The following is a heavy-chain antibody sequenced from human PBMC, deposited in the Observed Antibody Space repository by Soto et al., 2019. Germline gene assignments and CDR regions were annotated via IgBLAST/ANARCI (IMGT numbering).Heavy chain of an antibody. J-gene: IGHJ5*02. CDR3: VRALCSSDLAP. D-gene: IGHD6-13*01. CDR2: ISVDGTRT. CDR1: GFSLYSYV. V-gene: IGHV3-30*01. Sequence: ARLVESGGGVVQPGGSLRLSCVASGFSLYSYVIQWVRQTPGKGLQWVAVISVDGTRTYYADSVKGRFTVSRDNSKNTQYLHMYRPTTEDTAHQYCVRALCSSDLAPWGQATLVTVPS.